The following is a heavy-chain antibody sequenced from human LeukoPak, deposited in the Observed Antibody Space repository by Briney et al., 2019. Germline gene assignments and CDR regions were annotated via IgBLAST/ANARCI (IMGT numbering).Heavy chain of an antibody. D-gene: IGHD3-16*02. Sequence: ASVKVSCKASGYTFKHYDINWVRQPAGQRLEWVGWVNANSGNTGYAQKFQGRVTMTRNTSISTVYMEVNSLTSEDTAVYYCARAPTSVPNYRLDSWGQGTLVAVSS. J-gene: IGHJ4*02. CDR2: VNANSGNT. CDR3: ARAPTSVPNYRLDS. CDR1: GYTFKHYD. V-gene: IGHV1-8*01.